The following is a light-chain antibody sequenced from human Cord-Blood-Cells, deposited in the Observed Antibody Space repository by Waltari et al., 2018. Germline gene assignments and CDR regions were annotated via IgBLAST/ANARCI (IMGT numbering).Light chain of an antibody. CDR1: QSVSSSY. CDR3: QQYGSSPLT. V-gene: IGKV3-20*01. J-gene: IGKJ3*01. CDR2: GAS. Sequence: EIVLTKSPGTLSLSPGERATLSVRTSQSVSSSYLAWYQQKPGQAPGLIIYGASSRATGIPDRFIGSGSGTDFTLTISRLEPEDFAVYYCQQYGSSPLTFGPGTKVDIK.